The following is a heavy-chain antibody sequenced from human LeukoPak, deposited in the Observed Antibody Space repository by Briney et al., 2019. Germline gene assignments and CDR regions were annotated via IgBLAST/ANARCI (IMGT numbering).Heavy chain of an antibody. CDR2: IIPIFGTA. D-gene: IGHD1-26*01. CDR1: GGTFSSYA. CDR3: ARVVGSYYGVFDY. J-gene: IGHJ4*02. Sequence: ASVKVSCKASGGTFSSYAISWVRQAPGQGLEWMGGIIPIFGTANYAQKFQGRVTITTDESTSTAYMELSSLRSEDTAVYYCARVVGSYYGVFDYWGQGTLVTVSS. V-gene: IGHV1-69*05.